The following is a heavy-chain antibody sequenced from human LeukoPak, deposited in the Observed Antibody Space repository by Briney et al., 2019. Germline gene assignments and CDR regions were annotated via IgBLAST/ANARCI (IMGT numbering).Heavy chain of an antibody. CDR2: INPNSGGT. CDR3: ARGVGPRYFDL. V-gene: IGHV1-2*06. CDR1: GYTFTSYG. D-gene: IGHD1-26*01. Sequence: ASVKVSCKASGYTFTSYGISWVRQAPGQGLEWVGLINPNSGGTNYAQKFQGKVTMTRDTSISTAYMELSRLRSDDTAVYYCARGVGPRYFDLWGRGTLVTVSS. J-gene: IGHJ2*01.